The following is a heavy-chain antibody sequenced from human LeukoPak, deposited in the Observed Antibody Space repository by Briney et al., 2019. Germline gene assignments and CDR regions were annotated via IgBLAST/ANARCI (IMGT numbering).Heavy chain of an antibody. CDR1: GFTFSSYA. CDR3: AKAGGAMAYYYFDY. J-gene: IGHJ4*02. Sequence: GGSLRLSCAASGFTFSSYAMHWVRQAPGKGLEWVAVISYDGSNKYYADSVKGRFTISRDNSKNTLYLQMNSLRAEDTAVYYCAKAGGAMAYYYFDYWGQGTLVTVSS. V-gene: IGHV3-30-3*01. CDR2: ISYDGSNK. D-gene: IGHD3-16*01.